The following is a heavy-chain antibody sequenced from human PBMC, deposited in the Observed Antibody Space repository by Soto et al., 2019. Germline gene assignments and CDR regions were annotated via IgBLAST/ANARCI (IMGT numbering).Heavy chain of an antibody. CDR2: INHSGST. V-gene: IGHV4-34*01. CDR1: GGSFSGYY. J-gene: IGHJ2*01. D-gene: IGHD4-17*01. CDR3: AAHLQTTMTVYWYFDL. Sequence: QVHLQQWGAGLLKPSETLSLTCAVYGGSFSGYYWSWIRQPPGRGLEWIGEINHSGSTNFNPSLKRRVSISVDTSKKQFSLKLSSVTAADTAVYYCAAHLQTTMTVYWYFDLWGRGTLVTVSS.